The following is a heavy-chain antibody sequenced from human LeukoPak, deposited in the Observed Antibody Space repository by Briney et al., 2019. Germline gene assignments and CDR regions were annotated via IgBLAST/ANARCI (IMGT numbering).Heavy chain of an antibody. CDR2: FDPEDGET. CDR3: ATDPSWSVQLEPNYYYGMDV. Sequence: ASVKVSCKVSGYTLTELSMHWVRQAPGKGLEWMGGFDPEDGETIYAQKFQGRVTMTEDTSTDTAYMELSSLRSEDTAVYYCATDPSWSVQLEPNYYYGMDVWGQVTTVTVSS. CDR1: GYTLTELS. J-gene: IGHJ6*01. V-gene: IGHV1-24*01. D-gene: IGHD1-1*01.